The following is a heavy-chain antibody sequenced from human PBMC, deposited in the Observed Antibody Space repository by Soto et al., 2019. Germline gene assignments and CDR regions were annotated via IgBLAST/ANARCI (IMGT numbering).Heavy chain of an antibody. CDR2: ISGSGGST. J-gene: IGHJ6*02. V-gene: IGHV3-23*01. CDR3: AKVTCPGGSCYGGLDYYYYGMDV. D-gene: IGHD2-15*01. CDR1: GFTFSSYA. Sequence: EVQLLESGGGLVQPGGSLRLSCAASGFTFSSYAMSWVRQAPGKGLEWVSAISGSGGSTYYADSVKGRFTISRDNSKNTLYLQMNSLRAEDTAVYYCAKVTCPGGSCYGGLDYYYYGMDVWGQGTTVTVSS.